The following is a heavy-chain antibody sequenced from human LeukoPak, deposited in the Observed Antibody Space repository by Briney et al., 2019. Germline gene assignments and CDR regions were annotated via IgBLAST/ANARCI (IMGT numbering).Heavy chain of an antibody. Sequence: SETLSLTCAVYGGSFSGYYWSWIRQPPGKGLEWIGEINHSGSTNYNPSLKSRVTISVDTSKNQFSLKLSSVTAADTAVYYCARGRRYCSSTSCPKTRYNWFDPWGQGTLVTVYS. CDR3: ARGRRYCSSTSCPKTRYNWFDP. J-gene: IGHJ5*02. D-gene: IGHD2-2*01. V-gene: IGHV4-34*01. CDR2: INHSGST. CDR1: GGSFSGYY.